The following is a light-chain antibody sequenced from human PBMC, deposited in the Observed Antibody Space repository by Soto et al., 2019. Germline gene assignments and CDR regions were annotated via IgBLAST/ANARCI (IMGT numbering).Light chain of an antibody. CDR3: QQYATSPRT. V-gene: IGKV3-20*01. Sequence: EIVLTQSPGTLAVSPGERATLSCRASQTFSSSYLAWYQQKPGQAPRLLIFGAYSRATGIPDRFSGSGSGTDFTLTIRSLEPEDFAVNFCQQYATSPRTFGQGTKVAIK. CDR2: GAY. CDR1: QTFSSSY. J-gene: IGKJ1*01.